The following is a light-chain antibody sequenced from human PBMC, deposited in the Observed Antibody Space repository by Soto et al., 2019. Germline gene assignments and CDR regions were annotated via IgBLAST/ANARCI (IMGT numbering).Light chain of an antibody. J-gene: IGKJ3*01. Sequence: ATQVTQAPSYLAASVGGRGTLTCRASQGIRNDLGWYQQKPGKATKLLIYAASSLQSGVPSRFSGSGSGTYFTLTISSMQPEDVATYYCQKYDTASFTFGPGTKVDIK. V-gene: IGKV1-6*01. CDR1: QGIRND. CDR2: AAS. CDR3: QKYDTASFT.